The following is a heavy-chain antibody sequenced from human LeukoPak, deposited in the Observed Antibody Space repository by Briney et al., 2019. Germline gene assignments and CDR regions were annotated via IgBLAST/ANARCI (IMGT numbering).Heavy chain of an antibody. J-gene: IGHJ4*02. CDR3: AKGEFGSCWPN. V-gene: IGHV3-23*01. CDR1: GFAFSSYA. CDR2: ISNNGVNR. Sequence: GGSLRLSCTASGFAFSSYALNWVRQAPRKGLEWVSGISNNGVNRNYADSVKGRFTISRDNSKNTLYLQMNSLRAEDTAVYYCAKGEFGSCWPNWGQGTLVVASS. D-gene: IGHD6-19*01.